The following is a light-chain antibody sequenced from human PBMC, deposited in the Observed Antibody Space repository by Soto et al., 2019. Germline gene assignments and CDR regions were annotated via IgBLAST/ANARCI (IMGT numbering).Light chain of an antibody. CDR2: DAS. J-gene: IGKJ3*01. CDR3: QQPSIGLT. CDR1: QSVSSY. V-gene: IGKV3-11*01. Sequence: EIVLTQSPATLSLSPGERATLSCRASQSVSSYLAWYQQKVGQAPRLLIYDASNRATGIPGRFSGSGYGTDFTLTISSLEPEDFAVYYCQQPSIGLTFGPGTEVDRK.